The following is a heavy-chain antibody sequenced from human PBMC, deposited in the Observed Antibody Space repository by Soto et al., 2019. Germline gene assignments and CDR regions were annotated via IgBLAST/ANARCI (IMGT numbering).Heavy chain of an antibody. CDR1: GFTFSSYA. D-gene: IGHD2-21*02. Sequence: PGGSLRLSCAASGFTFSSYAMSWVRQAPGKGLEWVSAISGSGGSTYYADSVKGRFTISRDNSKNTLYLQMNSLRAEDTAVYYCAKALPSPGDYDYYYGMDAGAKGTTVTVPS. J-gene: IGHJ6*04. CDR2: ISGSGGST. V-gene: IGHV3-23*01. CDR3: AKALPSPGDYDYYYGMDA.